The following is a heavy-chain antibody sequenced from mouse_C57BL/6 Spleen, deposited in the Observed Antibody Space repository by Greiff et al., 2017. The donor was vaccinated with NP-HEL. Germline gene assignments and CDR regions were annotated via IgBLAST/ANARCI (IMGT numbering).Heavy chain of an antibody. CDR3: ARSVTMVTTYAMDD. Sequence: QVQLQQPGAELVKPGASVKMSCKASGYTFTSYWITWVKQRPGQGLEWIGDIYPGSGSTNYNEKFKSKATLTVDTSSSTAYMQLSSLTSEDSAVYYCARSVTMVTTYAMDDWGQGTSVTVSS. CDR2: IYPGSGST. V-gene: IGHV1-55*01. J-gene: IGHJ4*01. CDR1: GYTFTSYW. D-gene: IGHD2-1*01.